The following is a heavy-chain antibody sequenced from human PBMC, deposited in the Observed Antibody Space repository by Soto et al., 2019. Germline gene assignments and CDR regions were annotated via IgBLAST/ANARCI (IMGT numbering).Heavy chain of an antibody. CDR3: VREGSGWYYRGSLDF. D-gene: IGHD6-19*01. V-gene: IGHV3-23*01. Sequence: GGSLRLSWAVAGGTCSNYARSWVRQDPGKGLEWVSVISGSGGGAYYAESVQGRSNIYRDNSKNTLYLQMNSLRAEDTAIYYCVREGSGWYYRGSLDFWGRARIVTVSS. CDR1: GGTCSNYA. CDR2: ISGSGGGA. J-gene: IGHJ4*03.